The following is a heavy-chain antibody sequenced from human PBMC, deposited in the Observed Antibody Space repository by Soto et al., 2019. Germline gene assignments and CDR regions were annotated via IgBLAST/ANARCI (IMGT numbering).Heavy chain of an antibody. CDR2: TSPDNANT. CDR3: TRGGAANYRFDP. CDR1: GYTFTSTY. V-gene: IGHV1-18*01. D-gene: IGHD1-7*01. J-gene: IGHJ5*02. Sequence: GSVKVFFKASGYTFTSTYLTLVRQAPGRGLEWSGWTSPDNANTNCAQKLQGRVTMTTDTSTNTVYLELRSLRPYDTALYYCTRGGAANYRFDPWGQGTMVTVSS.